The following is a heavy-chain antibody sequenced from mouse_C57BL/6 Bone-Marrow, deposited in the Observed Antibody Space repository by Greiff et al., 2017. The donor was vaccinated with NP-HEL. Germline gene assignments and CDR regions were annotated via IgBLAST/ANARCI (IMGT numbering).Heavy chain of an antibody. V-gene: IGHV1-42*01. CDR2: INPSTGGT. J-gene: IGHJ3*01. CDR1: GYSFTGYY. CDR3: AISTMVTSFAY. D-gene: IGHD2-2*01. Sequence: VQLQQSGPELVKPGASVKISCKASGYSFTGYYMNWVKQSPEKSLEWIGEINPSTGGTTYNQKFKAKATLTVDKSSSTAYMQLKSLTSEDSAVYYCAISTMVTSFAYWGQGTLVTVSA.